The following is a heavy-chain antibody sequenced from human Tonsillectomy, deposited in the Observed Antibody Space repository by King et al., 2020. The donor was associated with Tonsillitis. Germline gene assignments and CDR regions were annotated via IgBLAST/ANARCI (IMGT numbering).Heavy chain of an antibody. Sequence: QLVQSGAEVKKPGASVKVSCKASGYTFAGYYMHWVRQAPGQGLEWMGWINPNSGGTNYAQKFQGWVTMTRDTSISTAYMELSRLRSDDTAVYYCARDTNGFRTGGNTNEDAFDIWGQGTMVTVSS. CDR1: GYTFAGYY. D-gene: IGHD2-8*01. CDR3: ARDTNGFRTGGNTNEDAFDI. J-gene: IGHJ3*02. CDR2: INPNSGGT. V-gene: IGHV1-2*04.